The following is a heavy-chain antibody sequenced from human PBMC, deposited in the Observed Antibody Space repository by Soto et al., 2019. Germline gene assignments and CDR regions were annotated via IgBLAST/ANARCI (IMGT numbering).Heavy chain of an antibody. J-gene: IGHJ6*03. CDR1: GGSISSSSYY. CDR2: IYYSGST. Sequence: PSETLSLTCTVSGGSISSSSYYWGWIRQPPGKGLEWIGSIYYSGSTYYNPSLKSRITISVDTSKNQIHLKLNTVTAADTAVYYCVRDRGYDFWSGYSSYYYYMDVWGKGTTVTVSS. D-gene: IGHD3-3*01. CDR3: VRDRGYDFWSGYSSYYYYMDV. V-gene: IGHV4-39*06.